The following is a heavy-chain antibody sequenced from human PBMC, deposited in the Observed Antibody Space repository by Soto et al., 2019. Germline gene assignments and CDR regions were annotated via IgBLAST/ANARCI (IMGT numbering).Heavy chain of an antibody. J-gene: IGHJ6*03. CDR1: GYTLTELS. CDR3: ATLYSSSSEGPYYSYFYMDV. Sequence: QVQLVQSGAEVKKPGASVKVSCKVSGYTLTELSMHWVRQAPGKGLEWMGGFDPEDGETIYAQKFQGRVTMTEDTSTDTPNMELSSLISEDTAVYYCATLYSSSSEGPYYSYFYMDVWGKGTTVTVSS. D-gene: IGHD6-6*01. CDR2: FDPEDGET. V-gene: IGHV1-24*01.